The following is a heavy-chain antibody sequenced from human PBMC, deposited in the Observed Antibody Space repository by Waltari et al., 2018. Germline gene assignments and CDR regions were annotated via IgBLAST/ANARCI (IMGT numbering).Heavy chain of an antibody. CDR3: AREYYCSGYYFRGAFDI. V-gene: IGHV1-69*04. CDR1: GNSITESP. CDR2: IIPSLGIA. Sequence: QVQLVQSEAEVMKPGASVKVSCKVSGNSITESPMHWVRQAPGKGLEWMGRIIPSLGIANYAQKFQGRVTITADKSTSTAYMELSSLRSEDTAVYYCAREYYCSGYYFRGAFDIWGQGTMVTVSS. D-gene: IGHD3-22*01. J-gene: IGHJ3*02.